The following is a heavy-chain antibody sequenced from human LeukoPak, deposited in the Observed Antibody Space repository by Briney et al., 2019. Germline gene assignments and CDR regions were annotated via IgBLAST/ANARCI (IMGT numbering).Heavy chain of an antibody. CDR3: ARLADY. J-gene: IGHJ4*02. CDR1: GYSFSTYW. V-gene: IGHV5-10-1*01. Sequence: PGESLKISCQVSGYSFSTYWIIWVRQMPGRGLEWMGKIDPSDSYTNYNPSFQAHVTISADKSISTAYLQWTSLKASDTAMYYCARLADYWGQGTLVTVSS. CDR2: IDPSDSYT.